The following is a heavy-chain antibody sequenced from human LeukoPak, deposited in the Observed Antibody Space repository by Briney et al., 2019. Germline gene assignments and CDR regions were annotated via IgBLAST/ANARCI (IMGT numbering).Heavy chain of an antibody. J-gene: IGHJ4*02. CDR1: GFAFSGSA. CDR3: TRPGYCSGDSCYDGSSGVDY. CDR2: IRSKANSYAT. Sequence: PGGSLRLSCAASGFAFSGSAMHWVRQASGKGLEWVGRIRSKANSYATAYAASVKGRFTISRDDSKNTAYLQMNSLKTEDTAVYYCTRPGYCSGDSCYDGSSGVDYWGQGTLVTVSS. D-gene: IGHD2-15*01. V-gene: IGHV3-73*01.